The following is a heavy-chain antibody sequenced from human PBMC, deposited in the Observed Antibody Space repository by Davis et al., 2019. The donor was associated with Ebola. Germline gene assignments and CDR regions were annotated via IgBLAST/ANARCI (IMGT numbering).Heavy chain of an antibody. Sequence: SETLSLTCTVSGDSIDSDYWSWIRQPPGKGLEWIGYIYYSGSTNYNPSLKSRVTISIDTSKNQFSLKLSSVTAADTAVYYCARAGEGWLQLPDYWGQGTLVTVSS. CDR3: ARAGEGWLQLPDY. D-gene: IGHD5-24*01. V-gene: IGHV4-59*01. CDR2: IYYSGST. J-gene: IGHJ4*02. CDR1: GDSIDSDY.